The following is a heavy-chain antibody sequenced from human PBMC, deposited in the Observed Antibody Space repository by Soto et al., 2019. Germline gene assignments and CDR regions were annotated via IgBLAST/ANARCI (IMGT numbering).Heavy chain of an antibody. CDR3: ARAEGATIGPGY. Sequence: QVQLVESGGGVVQPGRSLRLFCAASGFTFSSYGMHWVRQAPGKGLEWVAVIWYDGSNKYYADSVKGRFTISRDNSKNTRYLQMNSLRAEDTAVYYCARAEGATIGPGYWGQGTLGTVSS. CDR2: IWYDGSNK. D-gene: IGHD1-26*01. CDR1: GFTFSSYG. V-gene: IGHV3-33*01. J-gene: IGHJ4*02.